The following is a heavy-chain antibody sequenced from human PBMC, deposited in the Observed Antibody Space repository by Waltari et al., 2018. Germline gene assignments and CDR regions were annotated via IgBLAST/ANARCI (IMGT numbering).Heavy chain of an antibody. V-gene: IGHV3-73*01. CDR2: IRRQPYNYAT. Sequence: EVQVVESGGGLVQPGGSLKLSFATSGFSFRGSTIHWVRQTSGKGLEWVGRIRRQPYNYATAYSASVKGRFTISRDDSKNTAYLQMNNLMTEDTAVYYCSGGEVTGTDFWGQGTLVTVSS. D-gene: IGHD6-19*01. CDR3: SGGEVTGTDF. J-gene: IGHJ4*02. CDR1: GFSFRGST.